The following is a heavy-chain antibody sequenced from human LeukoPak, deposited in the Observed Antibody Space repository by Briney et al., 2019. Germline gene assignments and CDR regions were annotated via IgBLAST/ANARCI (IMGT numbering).Heavy chain of an antibody. V-gene: IGHV3-9*01. CDR3: TKTSDGSGFLNDAYDI. CDR1: GFTFEDFA. D-gene: IGHD3-3*01. CDR2: ITWNSRKI. J-gene: IGHJ3*02. Sequence: QSGGSLRLSCEGSGFTFEDFAMHWVRQTPGKGPEWVSGITWNSRKIDYADSVKGRFTISRDNAKKSVYLQMNSLRPGDTAVYYCTKTSDGSGFLNDAYDIWGQGTKVIVSS.